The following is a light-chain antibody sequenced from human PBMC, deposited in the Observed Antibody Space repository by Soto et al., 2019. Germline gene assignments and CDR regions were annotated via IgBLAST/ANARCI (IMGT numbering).Light chain of an antibody. J-gene: IGKJ1*01. CDR3: QQYGSSPPRT. CDR1: QSISSSY. V-gene: IGKV3-20*01. Sequence: ELVLTQSPGTLSLSPGDSATLXXRASQSISSSYFAWYQQKPGQAPRLXXYGASSRATGIPDRFSGSGSGTDFTLTISRLEPEDFAVYYCQQYGSSPPRTFGQGTKVDIK. CDR2: GAS.